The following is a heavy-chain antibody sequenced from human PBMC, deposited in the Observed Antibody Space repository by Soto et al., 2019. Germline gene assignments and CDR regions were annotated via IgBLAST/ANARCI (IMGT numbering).Heavy chain of an antibody. Sequence: SETQSLTSAVSGGSITSYYWSWIRQTPGKGLEWIGFMYYSGRTSYNPSLESRVTMSVDTSKNQFSLKLTSVTAADTAMYYCAAGGVRMDVWGQGATVTVSS. D-gene: IGHD2-15*01. CDR3: AAGGVRMDV. V-gene: IGHV4-59*01. CDR2: MYYSGRT. CDR1: GGSITSYY. J-gene: IGHJ6*02.